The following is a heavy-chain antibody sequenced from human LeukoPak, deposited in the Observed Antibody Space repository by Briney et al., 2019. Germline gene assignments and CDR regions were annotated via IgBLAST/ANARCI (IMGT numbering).Heavy chain of an antibody. Sequence: SETLSLTCTVSGGSISTYYWSWIRQPPGKGLEWIGYIYHSGNTNYSPSLESRVTMSVDESKNQFSLRVHFVSAADTAVYYCASTRRAAVAGRFDSWGQGTLVTVSS. CDR2: IYHSGNT. D-gene: IGHD6-19*01. CDR3: ASTRRAAVAGRFDS. CDR1: GGSISTYY. V-gene: IGHV4-4*09. J-gene: IGHJ4*02.